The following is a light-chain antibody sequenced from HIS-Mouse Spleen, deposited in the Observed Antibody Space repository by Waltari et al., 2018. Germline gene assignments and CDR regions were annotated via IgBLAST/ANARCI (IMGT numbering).Light chain of an antibody. CDR2: AAS. V-gene: IGKV1-9*01. CDR3: QQLNSYPPT. CDR1: QGISSY. J-gene: IGKJ1*01. Sequence: DIQLTQSPSFLSASVGDRVTITCRASQGISSYLAWYQQKPGKGPKLLIYAASTVQIGVPSRFSGSGSGTEFSLTISSLQPEDFATYYCQQLNSYPPTFGQGTKVEIK.